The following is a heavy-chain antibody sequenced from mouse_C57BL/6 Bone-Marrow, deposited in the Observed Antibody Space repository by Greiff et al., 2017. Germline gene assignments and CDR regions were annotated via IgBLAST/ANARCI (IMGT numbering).Heavy chain of an antibody. CDR2: ISDGGSYT. CDR3: ARVRFDY. V-gene: IGHV5-4*03. Sequence: EVMLVESGGDLVKPGGSLKLSCAASGFTFSSYAMSWVRQTPEKRLEWVATISDGGSYTYYPDNVTGRFTISRDNAKNNLYLQMSHLKSEDTTMYYCARVRFDYWGQGTTLTVSS. CDR1: GFTFSSYA. J-gene: IGHJ2*01.